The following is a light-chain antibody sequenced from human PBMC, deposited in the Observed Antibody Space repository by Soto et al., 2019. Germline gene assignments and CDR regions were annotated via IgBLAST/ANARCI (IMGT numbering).Light chain of an antibody. J-gene: IGLJ3*02. CDR2: DND. Sequence: QSVLTQPPSVSAAPGQRGTISCSGSRSNIEKNHVSWYQQIPGTAPKVVIYDNDQRPSGIPDRFSGFKSDTSATLAITGLQTGDEADYHCGTWDSSLSVWVFGAGTQLTVL. CDR3: GTWDSSLSVWV. V-gene: IGLV1-51*01. CDR1: RSNIEKNH.